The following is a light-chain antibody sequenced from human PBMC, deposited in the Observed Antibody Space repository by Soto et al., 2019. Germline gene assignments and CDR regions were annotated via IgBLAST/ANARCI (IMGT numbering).Light chain of an antibody. J-gene: IGKJ4*01. V-gene: IGKV3-11*01. CDR1: QSVSSY. CDR3: QQRSNWPLT. Sequence: EIVLTQSPATLSLSPGERATLSCRASQSVSSYLAWYQQKPGQAPRLRIYDASNRATGIPPRFSGSGSGTDFTLTISSLEPEEFAVYYCQQRSNWPLTFGGGTKVEIK. CDR2: DAS.